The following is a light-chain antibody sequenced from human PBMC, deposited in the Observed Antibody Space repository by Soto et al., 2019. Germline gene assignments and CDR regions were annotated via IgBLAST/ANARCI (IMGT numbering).Light chain of an antibody. J-gene: IGKJ5*01. CDR1: RPIGSH. CDR2: ATS. Sequence: SPNSLTASVGHRVTITCQARRPIGSHLNWYQQKKGKAPKLLIYATSNLQSGVPSGFSVSGYGTNFYLTISNLQTEEFATYYCQQSFSVPPTIGQGTQLEIK. V-gene: IGKV1-39*01. CDR3: QQSFSVPPT.